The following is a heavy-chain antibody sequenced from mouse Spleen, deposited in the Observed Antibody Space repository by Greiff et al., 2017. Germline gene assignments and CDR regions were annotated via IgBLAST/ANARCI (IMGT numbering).Heavy chain of an antibody. J-gene: IGHJ1*01. Sequence: VQLQQSGAELVRPGASVKLSCTASGFNIKDCYMHWVKQRPEQGLEWIGRIDPEDGDTEYAPKFQGKATMTADTSSNTAYLQLSSLTSEDSAVYYCATYYGSSYKYFDVWGAGTTVTVSS. CDR2: IDPEDGDT. CDR3: ATYYGSSYKYFDV. D-gene: IGHD1-1*01. CDR1: GFNIKDCY. V-gene: IGHV14-1*01.